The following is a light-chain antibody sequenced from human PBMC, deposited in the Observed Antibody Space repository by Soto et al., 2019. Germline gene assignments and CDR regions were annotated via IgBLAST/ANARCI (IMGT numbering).Light chain of an antibody. CDR1: SSDVGDYNY. CDR3: SSYTTTRTLV. CDR2: EVS. Sequence: QAVLTQPASVSGSPGQSITISCTGTSSDVGDYNYVSWYQQHPGKAPKLIISEVSNRPSGVSNRFSGSKSGNTASLTISGLRAEDEADYYCSSYTTTRTLVFGGGTKVTVL. J-gene: IGLJ2*01. V-gene: IGLV2-14*01.